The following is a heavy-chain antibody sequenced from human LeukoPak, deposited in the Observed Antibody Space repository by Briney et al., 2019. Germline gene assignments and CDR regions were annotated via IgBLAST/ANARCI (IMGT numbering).Heavy chain of an antibody. V-gene: IGHV1-3*01. Sequence: ASVKVSCKASGYTFTRYLMYWVRQAPGQRPKWMGWINAGNGNTKYSQKFQGRVTITRDTSASTAYMELSSLRSEDTAVYYCAKAYYDDSGYYYWLDPWGQGTLVTVSS. CDR3: AKAYYDDSGYYYWLDP. CDR2: INAGNGNT. CDR1: GYTFTRYL. D-gene: IGHD3-22*01. J-gene: IGHJ5*02.